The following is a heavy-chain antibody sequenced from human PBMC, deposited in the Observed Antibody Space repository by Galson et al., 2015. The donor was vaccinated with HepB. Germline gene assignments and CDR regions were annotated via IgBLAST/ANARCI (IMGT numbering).Heavy chain of an antibody. CDR3: AKDGYNPDWYFEF. J-gene: IGHJ2*01. V-gene: IGHV3-23*01. CDR2: ISRNGDTT. D-gene: IGHD5-24*01. CDR1: EFSFRTYA. Sequence: SLRLSCAASEFSFRTYAMSWVRQAPGKGPEWVSAISRNGDTTYYADSVRGRFTISRDNSKNTLFLQMNSLRVEDMAVYYCAKDGYNPDWYFEFWGRGTLVTVSS.